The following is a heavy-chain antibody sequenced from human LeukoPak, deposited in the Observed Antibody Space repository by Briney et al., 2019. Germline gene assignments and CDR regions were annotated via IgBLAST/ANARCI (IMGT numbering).Heavy chain of an antibody. V-gene: IGHV4-34*01. CDR1: GGSFSGYY. D-gene: IGHD6-19*01. CDR3: ARGGGLSSGRFDP. Sequence: SETLSLTCAVYGGSFSGYYWSWIRQPPGKGLEWIGEINHSGSTNYNPSLKSRVTISVDTSKNQFSLKLSSVTAADTAVYYCARGGGLSSGRFDPWGQGTLVTVSS. CDR2: INHSGST. J-gene: IGHJ5*02.